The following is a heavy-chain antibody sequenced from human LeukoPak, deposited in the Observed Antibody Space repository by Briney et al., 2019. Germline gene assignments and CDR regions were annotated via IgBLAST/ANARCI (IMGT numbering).Heavy chain of an antibody. V-gene: IGHV4-61*02. CDR2: IYTSGST. Sequence: SETLSLTCSVSGVSITSSTYFWSWIRQPAGKGLEWIGRIYTSGSTTYNPSLRSRVTISLDTSKNHFSLKLSSVTAADTAVYYCARDQEGIAAPGTRWGQGTLVTVSS. D-gene: IGHD6-13*01. CDR3: ARDQEGIAAPGTR. J-gene: IGHJ4*02. CDR1: GVSITSSTYF.